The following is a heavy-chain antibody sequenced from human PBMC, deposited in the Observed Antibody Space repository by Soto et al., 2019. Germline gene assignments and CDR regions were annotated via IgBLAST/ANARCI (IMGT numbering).Heavy chain of an antibody. J-gene: IGHJ5*02. CDR2: ISAYNGNT. V-gene: IGHV1-18*01. Sequence: EASVKVSCKASGYTFTSYGISWVRQAPGQGLEWMGWISAYNGNTNYAQKFQGRVTMTRDTSRSTVYMELRSLRSDDTAIYYCARSSGGNFGIIIEGSNWFDPWGQGTLVTVSS. D-gene: IGHD3-3*01. CDR1: GYTFTSYG. CDR3: ARSSGGNFGIIIEGSNWFDP.